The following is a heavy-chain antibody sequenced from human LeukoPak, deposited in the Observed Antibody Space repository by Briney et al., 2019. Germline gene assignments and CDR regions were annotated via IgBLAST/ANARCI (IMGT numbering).Heavy chain of an antibody. CDR2: IYYSGSI. CDR3: ARHEYYGLEGGFDY. V-gene: IGHV4-39*01. CDR1: GGLISSSSYF. D-gene: IGHD3-10*01. J-gene: IGHJ4*02. Sequence: PSDTQSLTCTVSGGLISSSSYFWRWIRRPPAKVLEWNGNIYYSGSIYCSPSLKSRVTISVDTPKNQFSLKLSSVTAADAAVYYYARHEYYGLEGGFDYWGQGTLVTVSS.